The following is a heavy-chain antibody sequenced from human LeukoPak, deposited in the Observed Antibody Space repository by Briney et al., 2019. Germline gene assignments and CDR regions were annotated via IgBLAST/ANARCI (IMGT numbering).Heavy chain of an antibody. D-gene: IGHD6-19*01. CDR2: ISHSSTI. CDR1: GFTFSNYG. J-gene: IGHJ1*01. CDR3: ARGAYNSGPAY. Sequence: GGSLRLSCAASGFTFSNYGMNWVRQAPGQGLEWVSYISHSSTIYYADSVKGRLTISRDNAKNSLYLQMNSLRDEDTAVYYCARGAYNSGPAYWGQGSLVTVSS. V-gene: IGHV3-48*02.